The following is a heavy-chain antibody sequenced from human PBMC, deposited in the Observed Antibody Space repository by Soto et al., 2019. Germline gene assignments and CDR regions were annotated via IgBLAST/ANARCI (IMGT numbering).Heavy chain of an antibody. CDR2: IYSGGST. Sequence: GALRLSCAASGFTVSSNYMCWVRQAPGKGLEWVSVIYSGGSTYYADSVKGRFTISRDNSKNTLYLQMNSLRAEDTAVSYCARDGHYGPGSYPVLVYWGQGTLVTVSS. CDR3: ARDGHYGPGSYPVLVY. D-gene: IGHD3-10*01. J-gene: IGHJ4*02. V-gene: IGHV3-66*01. CDR1: GFTVSSNY.